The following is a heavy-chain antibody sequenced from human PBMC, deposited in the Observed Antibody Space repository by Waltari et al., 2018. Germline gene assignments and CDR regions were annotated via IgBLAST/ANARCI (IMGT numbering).Heavy chain of an antibody. V-gene: IGHV3-23*01. CDR3: AKTQDFDFWSGSYFDH. CDR1: GFIFTSSA. D-gene: IGHD3-3*01. CDR2: ISGSGGTT. J-gene: IGHJ4*02. Sequence: VQLLESGGGLVQPGGSLRLSCAASGFIFTSSALSWVRQAPGEGLGWGSVISGSGGTTYYVAAVKGRLTISRDNSNDTVYLQMNSLTAEDTAVYYCAKTQDFDFWSGSYFDHWGQGALVNVFS.